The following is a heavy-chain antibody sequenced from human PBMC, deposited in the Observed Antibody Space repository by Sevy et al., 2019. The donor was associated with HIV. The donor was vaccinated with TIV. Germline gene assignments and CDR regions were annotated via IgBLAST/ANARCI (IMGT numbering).Heavy chain of an antibody. Sequence: GESLKIPCAASGFTFSNFAMGWVRQAPGKGLDWISVISGTGDYKYYADSVKGRFTISRDNSKNTLSLQMNSLRAEDTAIFYCAKKMGGGSGMAFLVDYWGQGTLVTVSS. CDR1: GFTFSNFA. CDR2: ISGTGDYK. J-gene: IGHJ4*02. D-gene: IGHD5-18*01. CDR3: AKKMGGGSGMAFLVDY. V-gene: IGHV3-23*01.